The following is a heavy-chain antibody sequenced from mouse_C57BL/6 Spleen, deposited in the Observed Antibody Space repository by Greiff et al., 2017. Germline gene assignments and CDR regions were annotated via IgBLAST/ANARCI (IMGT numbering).Heavy chain of an antibody. CDR2: INYDGSST. V-gene: IGHV5-16*01. D-gene: IGHD2-5*01. CDR3: ARGGPYYSNYEAWFAY. Sequence: EVQRVESEGGLVQPGSSMKLSCTASGFTFSDYYMAWVRQVPEKGLEWVANINYDGSSTYYLDSLKSRFIISRDNAKNILYLQMSSLKSEDTATYYCARGGPYYSNYEAWFAYWGQGTLVTVSA. J-gene: IGHJ3*01. CDR1: GFTFSDYY.